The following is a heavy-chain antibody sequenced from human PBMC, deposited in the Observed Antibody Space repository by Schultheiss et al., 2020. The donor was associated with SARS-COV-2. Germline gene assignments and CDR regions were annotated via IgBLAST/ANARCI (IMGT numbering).Heavy chain of an antibody. V-gene: IGHV4-34*01. CDR2: IYHSGST. CDR1: GGSFSGYY. D-gene: IGHD5-18*01. J-gene: IGHJ2*01. CDR3: ARGGGGIQLWLDRGGYFDF. Sequence: SETLSLTCAVYGGSFSGYYWSWIRQPPGKGLEWIGYIYHSGSTNYNPSLKSRVTISVDTSKNQFSLKLSSVTAADTAVYYCARGGGGIQLWLDRGGYFDFWGRGTLVTVSS.